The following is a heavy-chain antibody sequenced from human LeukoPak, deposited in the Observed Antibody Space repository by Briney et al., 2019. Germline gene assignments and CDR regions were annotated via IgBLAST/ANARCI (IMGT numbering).Heavy chain of an antibody. J-gene: IGHJ6*03. CDR1: GGSFSGYY. CDR3: ARGSGYSYGWGYYYYYYMHV. V-gene: IGHV4-34*01. CDR2: INHSGST. D-gene: IGHD5-18*01. Sequence: PSETLSLTCAVYGGSFSGYYWSWIRQPPGKGLEWIGEINHSGSTNYNPSLKSRVTISVDTSKNQFSLKLSSVTAADTAVYYCARGSGYSYGWGYYYYYYMHVWGKGTTVTVSS.